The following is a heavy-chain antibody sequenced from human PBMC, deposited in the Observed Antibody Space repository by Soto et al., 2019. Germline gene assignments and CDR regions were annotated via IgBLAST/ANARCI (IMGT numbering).Heavy chain of an antibody. J-gene: IGHJ4*02. Sequence: TSETLSLTCTVSGGSISSYYWSWIRQPPGKGLEWIGYIYYSGSTKYNPSLKSRITKSVDTSKNQFSLKLSSVNAADTAVYYCARGGRPQGRFDYWGQGTLVTVSS. CDR3: ARGGRPQGRFDY. V-gene: IGHV4-59*08. CDR2: IYYSGST. CDR1: GGSISSYY.